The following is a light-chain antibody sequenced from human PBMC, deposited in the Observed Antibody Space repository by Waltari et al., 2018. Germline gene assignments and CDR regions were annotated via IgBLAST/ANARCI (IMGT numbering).Light chain of an antibody. CDR3: SSYAGSNIV. CDR1: SIDVGGYNY. CDR2: EVS. Sequence: QSALTQPPSASGSPRRSVTTSCTGTSIDVGGYNYVSWYQQHPGNAPKLMIYEVSTRPSGVPDRFSGSKSGNTASLTVSGLQAEDEADYYCSSYAGSNIVFGGGTKLTVL. J-gene: IGLJ2*01. V-gene: IGLV2-8*01.